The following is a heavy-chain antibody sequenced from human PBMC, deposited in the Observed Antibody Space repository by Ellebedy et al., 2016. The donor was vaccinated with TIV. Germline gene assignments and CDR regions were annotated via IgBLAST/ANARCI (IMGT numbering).Heavy chain of an antibody. Sequence: MPSETLSLTCNVPGGSTYSYYWSWIRQPPGQALEWIGYMHYNGASNYNPALKSPVTMSVDTSKNQFSLKVFSVTAADTAVYYCARIHPGRLEEWGQGILVTVSS. CDR3: ARIHPGRLEE. CDR1: GGSTYSYY. V-gene: IGHV4-59*08. CDR2: MHYNGAS. D-gene: IGHD1-14*01. J-gene: IGHJ4*02.